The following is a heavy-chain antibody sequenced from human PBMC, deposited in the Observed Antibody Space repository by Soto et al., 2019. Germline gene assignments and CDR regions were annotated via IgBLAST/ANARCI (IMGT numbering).Heavy chain of an antibody. CDR2: TRNKANSYTT. D-gene: IGHD1-7*01. J-gene: IGHJ5*02. CDR3: ARGTGDWNYFWFDP. CDR1: GFTFSDHY. V-gene: IGHV3-72*01. Sequence: EVQLVESGGGLVQPGGSLRLSCAASGFTFSDHYMDWVRQAPGKGLEWVGRTRNKANSYTTEYAASVKGRFTISRDDSKNSLYLQMNSLKTEDTAEYYCARGTGDWNYFWFDPWGQGTLVTVSS.